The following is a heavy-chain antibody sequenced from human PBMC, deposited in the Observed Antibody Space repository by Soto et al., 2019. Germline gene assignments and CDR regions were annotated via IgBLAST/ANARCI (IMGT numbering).Heavy chain of an antibody. J-gene: IGHJ6*02. Sequence: SVKVSCKASGDMFRNSAFTWVRQAPGQGLAWMGVIIPLFRKTDVAQKFQGRVNLTADESTSSLYMEVSSLTSEDTAVYFCARARLSNGDPNIYYFYGLDVWGQGTTVTVSS. D-gene: IGHD3-10*01. CDR1: GDMFRNSA. CDR3: ARARLSNGDPNIYYFYGLDV. CDR2: IIPLFRKT. V-gene: IGHV1-69*13.